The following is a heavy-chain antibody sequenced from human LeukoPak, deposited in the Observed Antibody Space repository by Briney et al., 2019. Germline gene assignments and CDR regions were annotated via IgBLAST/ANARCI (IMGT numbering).Heavy chain of an antibody. V-gene: IGHV3-21*01. J-gene: IGHJ6*04. CDR2: ISSSSSYI. CDR1: GFTFSSYS. D-gene: IGHD3-9*01. Sequence: PGGSLRLSCAASGFTFSSYSMNWVRQAPGKGLEWVSSISSSSSYIYYADSVKGRFTISRDNAKNSLYLQMNSLRAEDTAVYYCARDLTPYYDILTGPSWGYGMDVWAKGPRSPSPQ. CDR3: ARDLTPYYDILTGPSWGYGMDV.